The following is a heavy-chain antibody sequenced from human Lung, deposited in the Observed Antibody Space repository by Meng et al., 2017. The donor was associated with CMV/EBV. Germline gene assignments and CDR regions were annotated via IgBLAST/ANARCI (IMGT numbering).Heavy chain of an antibody. CDR3: ARHPRKPGVEGLPAYDI. CDR2: IYYSGTT. V-gene: IGHV4-39*01. Sequence: SXTXSLXCTVSGASIISTHYYWGWIRQPPGMGLAWIGTIYYSGTTYYNPSLKSRITISVDTYKNQFSLKVSSVTAADTAVYSCARHPRKPGVEGLPAYDIWXQGTMVTVSS. J-gene: IGHJ3*02. CDR1: GASIISTHYY. D-gene: IGHD2-8*01.